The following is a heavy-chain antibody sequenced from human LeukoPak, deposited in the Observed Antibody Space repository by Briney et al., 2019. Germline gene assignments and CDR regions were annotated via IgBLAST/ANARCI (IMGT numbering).Heavy chain of an antibody. CDR3: AKVQGIGYCSGGSCYSFDY. Sequence: GGSLRLSCAASGFTFDDYAMHWVRQAPGKGLEWVSGISWNSGIIVYADSVKGRFTISRDNAKNSLYLQMNSLRAEDTALYYCAKVQGIGYCSGGSCYSFDYWGQGTLVTVSS. CDR1: GFTFDDYA. J-gene: IGHJ4*02. D-gene: IGHD2-15*01. V-gene: IGHV3-9*01. CDR2: ISWNSGII.